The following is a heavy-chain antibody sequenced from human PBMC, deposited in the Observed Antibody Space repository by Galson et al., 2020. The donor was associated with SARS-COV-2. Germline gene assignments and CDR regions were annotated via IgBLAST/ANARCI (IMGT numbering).Heavy chain of an antibody. CDR1: GYTFTAYY. CDR3: ARGPSSGDFDY. D-gene: IGHD1-26*01. Sequence: ASVKVSCKASGYTFTAYYMHWLRQAPGQGFEWMGWINPINGDTMYGDKFKGWVTMTRDSSIRTIYMDLSRLTSDDTAVYYCARGPSSGDFDYWGQGTLVTVSS. CDR2: INPINGDT. J-gene: IGHJ4*02. V-gene: IGHV1-2*04.